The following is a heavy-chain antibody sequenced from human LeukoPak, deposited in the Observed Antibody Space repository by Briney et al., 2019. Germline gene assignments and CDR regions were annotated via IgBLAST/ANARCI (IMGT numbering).Heavy chain of an antibody. Sequence: NPSETLSLTCAVYGGSFSGYYWSWIRQPPGKGLEWIGEINHSGSTNYNPSLKSRVTISVDTSKNQFSLKLNSVTAADTAVYYCARGTGGYRFDPWGQGTLVTVSS. J-gene: IGHJ5*02. D-gene: IGHD1-1*01. V-gene: IGHV4-34*01. CDR3: ARGTGGYRFDP. CDR2: INHSGST. CDR1: GGSFSGYY.